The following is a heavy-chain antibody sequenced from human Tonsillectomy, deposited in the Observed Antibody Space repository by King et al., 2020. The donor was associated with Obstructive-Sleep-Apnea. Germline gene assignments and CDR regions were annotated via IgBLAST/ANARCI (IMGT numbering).Heavy chain of an antibody. CDR1: GFTFSSYA. V-gene: IGHV3-23*04. J-gene: IGHJ4*02. Sequence: VQLVESGGGLVQPGGSLRLSCAASGFTFSSYAMSWVRQAPGKGLEWVSAISGSGGSTYYADSVKGRFTISRDNSKNTLYLQMNSLRAEDTAVYYCAKHYYDSSGYSPAYFDYWGQGTLVTVSS. D-gene: IGHD3-22*01. CDR2: ISGSGGST. CDR3: AKHYYDSSGYSPAYFDY.